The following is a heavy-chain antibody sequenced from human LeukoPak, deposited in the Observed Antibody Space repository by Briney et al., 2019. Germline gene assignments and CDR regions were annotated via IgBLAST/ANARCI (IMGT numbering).Heavy chain of an antibody. CDR2: IATAGDT. CDR1: GFTFSSFD. V-gene: IGHV3-13*01. Sequence: PGGSLRLSCAASGFTFSSFDMHWVRQATGDGLEWVSPIATAGDTHYPGSVKGRLTISRENAKTSLYLQMSSLRAEDTAVYYCARDLYSSGWYGRGDYWGQGTLVTVSS. J-gene: IGHJ4*02. CDR3: ARDLYSSGWYGRGDY. D-gene: IGHD6-19*01.